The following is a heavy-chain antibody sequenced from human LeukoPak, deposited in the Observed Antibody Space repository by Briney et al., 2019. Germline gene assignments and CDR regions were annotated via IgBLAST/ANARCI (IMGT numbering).Heavy chain of an antibody. J-gene: IGHJ3*02. CDR3: ARATGPWGHDGVEI. Sequence: ASVKVSCKAYRYTFMSHGITWVRQAPGQGLEWMGWISGYSSNTNYAQRLQGRVTMTTDTSTNTAYMELRSLISDDTAVYYCARATGPWGHDGVEIWGQGTMVTVSS. V-gene: IGHV1-18*01. CDR1: RYTFMSHG. CDR2: ISGYSSNT. D-gene: IGHD3-16*01.